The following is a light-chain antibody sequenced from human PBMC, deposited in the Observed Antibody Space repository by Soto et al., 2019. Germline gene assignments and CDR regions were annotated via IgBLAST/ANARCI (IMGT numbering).Light chain of an antibody. CDR3: MQGTHWPIT. J-gene: IGKJ5*01. V-gene: IGKV2-30*02. CDR1: QSLVHSDGIAY. CDR2: KVS. Sequence: VLTQSPLSLPVTPGEPASISCMSNQSLVHSDGIAYFSWFQQRPGRSPRRLIYKVSNRDSGVPARFSGSGSGTDFALKISRVEAEDVGVYYCMQGTHWPITFGQGTLPAIK.